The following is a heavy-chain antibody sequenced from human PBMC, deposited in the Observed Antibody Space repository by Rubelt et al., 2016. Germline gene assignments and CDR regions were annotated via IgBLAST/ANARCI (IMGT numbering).Heavy chain of an antibody. CDR1: GFSLSSYA. Sequence: VQLVESGGGLVHPGGSLRLSCAVSGFSLSSYALHWVRQAPGKGLEWVAVISYDGTNQEYVDSAKGRFTISKDNSKNTLYLQMNNLRREDTAVYYCATESYYRFDNWGQGTLVTVSS. J-gene: IGHJ4*02. D-gene: IGHD3-10*01. CDR3: ATESYYRFDN. V-gene: IGHV3-30*01. CDR2: ISYDGTNQ.